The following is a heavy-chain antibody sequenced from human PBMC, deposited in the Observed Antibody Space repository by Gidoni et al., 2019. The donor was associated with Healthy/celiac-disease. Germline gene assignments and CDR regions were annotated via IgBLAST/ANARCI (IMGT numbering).Heavy chain of an antibody. Sequence: QITLKESGPTLVKPTQTLTLTCTFSGFSLSTSGVGVGWIRQPPGKALEWLALIYWNDDKRYSPSLKSRLTITKDTSKNQVVLTMTNMDPVDTATYYCAHRLYYYDSSGYNNWFDPWGQGTLVTVSS. CDR3: AHRLYYYDSSGYNNWFDP. CDR1: GFSLSTSGVG. D-gene: IGHD3-22*01. V-gene: IGHV2-5*01. J-gene: IGHJ5*02. CDR2: IYWNDDK.